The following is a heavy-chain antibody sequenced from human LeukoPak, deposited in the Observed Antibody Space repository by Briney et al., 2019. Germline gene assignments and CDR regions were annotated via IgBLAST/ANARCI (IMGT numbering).Heavy chain of an antibody. CDR3: ATPPHDYGDYYFDY. CDR1: GFTFSSYS. J-gene: IGHJ4*02. CDR2: ISSSSSYI. Sequence: PGGSLRLSCAASGFTFSSYSMNWVRQAPGKGLEWVSSISSSSSYIYYADSVKGRFTISRDNAKNSLYLQMNSLRPEDTAVYYCATPPHDYGDYYFDYWGQGTLVTVSS. V-gene: IGHV3-21*01. D-gene: IGHD4-17*01.